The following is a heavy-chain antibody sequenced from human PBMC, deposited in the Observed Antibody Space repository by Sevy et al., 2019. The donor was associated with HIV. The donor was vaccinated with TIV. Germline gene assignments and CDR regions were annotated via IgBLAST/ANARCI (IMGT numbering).Heavy chain of an antibody. CDR3: ARALAKNDLLTDYGSYYFDY. Sequence: GGSLRLSCAASGFTFSSYWMHWVRQAPGKGLVWVSRINSDGSSTSYADSVKGRFTISRDNAKNTLYLQMNSLRAEDTVVYYCARALAKNDLLTDYGSYYFDYWGEGTLVSVSS. CDR1: GFTFSSYW. D-gene: IGHD3-9*01. CDR2: INSDGSST. J-gene: IGHJ4*02. V-gene: IGHV3-74*01.